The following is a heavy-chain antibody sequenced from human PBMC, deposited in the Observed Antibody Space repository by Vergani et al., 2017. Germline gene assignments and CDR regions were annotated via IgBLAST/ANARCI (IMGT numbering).Heavy chain of an antibody. CDR1: GFTFSSYG. Sequence: QVQLVESGGGVVQPGRSLRLSCAASGFTFSSYGMHWVRQAPGKGLEWVAVIWYDGSNKYYADSVKGRFTISRDNSKNTLYLQMNSLRAEDTAVYYCVGGTYSSSSMSPFDYWGQGTLVTVSS. CDR3: VGGTYSSSSMSPFDY. J-gene: IGHJ4*02. D-gene: IGHD6-6*01. CDR2: IWYDGSNK. V-gene: IGHV3-33*01.